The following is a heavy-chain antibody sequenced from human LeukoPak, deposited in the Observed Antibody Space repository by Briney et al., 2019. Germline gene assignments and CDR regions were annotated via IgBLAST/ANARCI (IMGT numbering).Heavy chain of an antibody. CDR3: ARVAWIPIGGVIVTAFDY. CDR2: IHHSGDT. V-gene: IGHV4-4*02. Sequence: PSGTLSLTCAVSGGSISGDSWWSWVRQSPGKGLEWIGEIHHSGDTVYNSSLKSRVTISLDKSKTQFSLTLNSVTAADTAVYYCARVAWIPIGGVIVTAFDYWGQGTLVTVSS. CDR1: GGSISGDSW. D-gene: IGHD3-16*02. J-gene: IGHJ4*02.